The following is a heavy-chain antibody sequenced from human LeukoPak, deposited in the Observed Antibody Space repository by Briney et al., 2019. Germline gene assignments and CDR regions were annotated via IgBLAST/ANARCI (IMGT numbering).Heavy chain of an antibody. V-gene: IGHV3-23*01. CDR1: GFTFSTYA. D-gene: IGHD6-19*01. CDR3: AKDRGTVAVAGIDY. CDR2: PSGSFGRT. J-gene: IGHJ4*02. Sequence: PGGSLRLSCAASGFTFSTYAMSWVRQAPGKGLEWVSAPSGSFGRTYYADSVKGRFTISGDNSKSTLYLQMNSLRAEDTALYYCAKDRGTVAVAGIDYWGQGTLVTVSS.